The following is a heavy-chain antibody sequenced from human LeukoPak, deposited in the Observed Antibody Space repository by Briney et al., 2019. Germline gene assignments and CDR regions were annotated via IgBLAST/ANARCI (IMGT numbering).Heavy chain of an antibody. CDR1: GFTFSSYA. Sequence: HAGGSLRLSCAASGFTFSSYAMSWVRQAPGKGLEWVSAISGSGGSTYYADSVKGRFTISRDNSKNTLYLQMNSLRAEDTAVYYCAKDPSYYYDSSGYIDYWGQGTLVTVSS. V-gene: IGHV3-23*01. J-gene: IGHJ4*02. CDR2: ISGSGGST. D-gene: IGHD3-22*01. CDR3: AKDPSYYYDSSGYIDY.